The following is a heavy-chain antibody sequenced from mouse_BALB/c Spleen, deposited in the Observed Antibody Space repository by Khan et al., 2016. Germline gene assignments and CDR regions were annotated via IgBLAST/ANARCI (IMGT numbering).Heavy chain of an antibody. J-gene: IGHJ2*01. D-gene: IGHD2-2*01. Sequence: VQLQQSGPELVKPGASVKMSCKSSGYTFTSYVMHWVKQKPGQGLEWIGYIDPYNDGTKYNEKFKGKATLTSDKSSTTAYMELSSLTSEDSAVYYCARRGYTGTYLDYWGQGTTLTVSS. CDR1: GYTFTSYV. V-gene: IGHV1S136*01. CDR3: ARRGYTGTYLDY. CDR2: IDPYNDGT.